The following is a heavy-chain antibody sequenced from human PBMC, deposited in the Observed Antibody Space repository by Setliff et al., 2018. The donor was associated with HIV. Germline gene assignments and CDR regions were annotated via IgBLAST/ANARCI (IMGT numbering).Heavy chain of an antibody. CDR1: GYSMSGGYN. D-gene: IGHD3-10*01. J-gene: IGHJ3*01. V-gene: IGHV4-38-2*02. CDR3: ARQSYYVTGSFYTDVFDL. CDR2: IYHVGTT. Sequence: SETLSLTCTVSGYSMSGGYNWGWIRQSPEKGLEWIGNIYHVGTTYYNPSLKSRVTLSVDPSKSQFSLELTSVTAADTAVYYCARQSYYVTGSFYTDVFDLWGQGTVVTVSS.